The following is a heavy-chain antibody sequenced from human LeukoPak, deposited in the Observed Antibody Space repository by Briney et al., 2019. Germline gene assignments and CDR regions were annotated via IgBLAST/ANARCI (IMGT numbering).Heavy chain of an antibody. CDR1: GFPFINAW. D-gene: IGHD3-10*01. Sequence: GGSLRLSCAVSGFPFINAWMSWVRQAPGKGLEWVGHIKRRADGATTDYAAPVKGRFTLVRDDSKTTVYLQMNSLKTEDTGVYYCTTDPLAYYYQFDYWGQGTLVIVSS. V-gene: IGHV3-15*01. CDR2: IKRRADGATT. J-gene: IGHJ4*02. CDR3: TTDPLAYYYQFDY.